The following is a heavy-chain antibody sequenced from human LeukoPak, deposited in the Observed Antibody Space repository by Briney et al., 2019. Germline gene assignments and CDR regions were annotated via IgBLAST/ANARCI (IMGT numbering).Heavy chain of an antibody. CDR1: GGSFSGYY. J-gene: IGHJ6*03. D-gene: IGHD3-9*01. CDR3: VGILTGYPYYYYYYMDV. Sequence: SETLSLTCAVYGGSFSGYYWSWIRQPPGKGLEWIGEINHSGSTNYNPSLKSRVTISVDASKNQFSLKLSSVTAADTAVYYRVGILTGYPYYYYYYMDVWGKGTTVTVSS. V-gene: IGHV4-34*01. CDR2: INHSGST.